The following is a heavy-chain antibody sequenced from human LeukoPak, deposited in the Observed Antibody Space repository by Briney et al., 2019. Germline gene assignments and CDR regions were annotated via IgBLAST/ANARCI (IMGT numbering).Heavy chain of an antibody. CDR2: SSSSGSTR. CDR3: ARVFPSLGFGELHYYFDY. CDR1: GFTFSSYE. V-gene: IGHV3-48*03. J-gene: IGHJ4*02. D-gene: IGHD3-10*01. Sequence: GGSLRLSCAASGFTFSSYEMNWVRQAPGQGLEWVSHSSSSGSTRYYADSEKGRFIISRDNAKNSLYLQMNSLRAEDTAVYYCARVFPSLGFGELHYYFDYWGQGTLVTVSS.